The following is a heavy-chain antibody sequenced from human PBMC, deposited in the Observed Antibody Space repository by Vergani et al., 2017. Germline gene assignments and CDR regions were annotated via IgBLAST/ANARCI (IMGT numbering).Heavy chain of an antibody. CDR1: GFTFSSYG. CDR3: ARSEDVDYGDHEANYYYYYMDV. D-gene: IGHD4-17*01. CDR2: IWYDGSNK. J-gene: IGHJ6*03. Sequence: QVQLVESGGGVVQPGRSLRLSCAASGFTFSSYGMHWVRQAPGKGLEWVAVIWYDGSNKYYADSVKGRFTISRDNSKNTLYLQMNSLRAEDTAVYYCARSEDVDYGDHEANYYYYYMDVWGKGTTVTVSS. V-gene: IGHV3-33*01.